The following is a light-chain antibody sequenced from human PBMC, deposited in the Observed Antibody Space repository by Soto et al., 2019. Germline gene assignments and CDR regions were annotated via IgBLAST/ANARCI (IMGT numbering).Light chain of an antibody. Sequence: DIQMTQSPSTLSGSVGDRVTITCRASQTISSWLAWYQHKPGKAPKLLIYKAYTFKSGVPSRFRGSGSGTEFTVYSSSLLPDDFATYYCVHYYSYSEEFEQWTKVELK. CDR2: KAY. J-gene: IGKJ1*01. CDR3: VHYYSYSEE. CDR1: QTISSW. V-gene: IGKV1-5*03.